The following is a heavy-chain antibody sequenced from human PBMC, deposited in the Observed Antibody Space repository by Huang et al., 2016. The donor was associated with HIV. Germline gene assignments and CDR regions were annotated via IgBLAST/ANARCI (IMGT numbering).Heavy chain of an antibody. D-gene: IGHD1-20*01. V-gene: IGHV4-39*01. Sequence: QLQLQESGPGLVKPSETLSLTCTVSGSSISSRYYWGWIRQPPGTGLEWIGNIFYRGNISYNPALKSRVTISVDTSKNHISLKVDSGTAADTAVYYCARPLTGTTALGYWGQGTLVTVSS. CDR3: ARPLTGTTALGY. CDR1: GSSISSRYY. CDR2: IFYRGNI. J-gene: IGHJ4*02.